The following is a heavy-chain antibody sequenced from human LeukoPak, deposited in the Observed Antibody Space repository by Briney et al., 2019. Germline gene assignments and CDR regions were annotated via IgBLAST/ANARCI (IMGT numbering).Heavy chain of an antibody. CDR2: IYSGGST. J-gene: IGHJ4*02. Sequence: GGSLRLSCAASGFIVSTNYMSWVRQAPGKGLEWVSIIYSGGSTYYADAVKGRLTPSRDNSNNTLYLQMNSLRAEDTAVYFCARDVSMVRGYFDSWGQGILVTVSS. CDR1: GFIVSTNY. V-gene: IGHV3-53*01. D-gene: IGHD3-10*01. CDR3: ARDVSMVRGYFDS.